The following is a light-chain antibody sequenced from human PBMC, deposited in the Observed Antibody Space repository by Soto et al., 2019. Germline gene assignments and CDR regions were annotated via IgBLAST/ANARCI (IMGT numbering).Light chain of an antibody. V-gene: IGLV3-9*01. CDR2: RYS. CDR3: QVWDSSTARV. CDR1: NIGSNN. J-gene: IGLJ3*02. Sequence: SYELTQPLSVSVALGQTARITCGGNNIGSNNVHWYQQKPGQAPVLVIYRYSNRPSGIPERFSGSNSGNTATLTISRAQAGDEADYYCQVWDSSTARVFGGGTKLTVL.